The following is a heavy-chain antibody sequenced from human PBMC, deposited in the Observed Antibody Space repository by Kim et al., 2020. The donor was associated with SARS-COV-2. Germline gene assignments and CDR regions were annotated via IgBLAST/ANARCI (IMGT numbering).Heavy chain of an antibody. V-gene: IGHV4-59*08. CDR1: GGSISSYY. CDR3: ARSKYYYDSSGYCIFDY. J-gene: IGHJ4*02. Sequence: SETLSLTCTVSGGSISSYYWSWIRQPPGKGLEWIGYIYYSGTTNYNPSLKSRVTMSIDKSKNQFSLKLNSVTAADAAVYYCARSKYYYDSSGYCIFDYWGQGTLVTVSS. CDR2: IYYSGTT. D-gene: IGHD3-22*01.